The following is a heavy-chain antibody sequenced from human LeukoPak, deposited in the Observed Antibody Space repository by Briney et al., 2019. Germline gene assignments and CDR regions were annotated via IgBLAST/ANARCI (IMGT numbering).Heavy chain of an antibody. J-gene: IGHJ6*02. CDR3: ARGILSSGPVFYGMDV. D-gene: IGHD6-6*01. V-gene: IGHV3-53*05. CDR1: GFTVSSNY. CDR2: IYSGGST. Sequence: GGSLRLSCAASGFTVSSNYMSWVRQAPGKGLEWVSVIYSGGSTYYADSVKGRFTISRDNSKNTLYLQMNSLRAEDTAVYYCARGILSSGPVFYGMDVWGQGTTVTVSS.